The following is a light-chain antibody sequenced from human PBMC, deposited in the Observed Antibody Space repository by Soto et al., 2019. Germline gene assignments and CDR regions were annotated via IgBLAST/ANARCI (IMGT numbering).Light chain of an antibody. CDR1: SSDVGAYKY. CDR2: GVS. V-gene: IGLV2-14*03. J-gene: IGLJ1*01. CDR3: SSFTGTTTLDV. Sequence: QSVLTQPASVSGSPGRSITISRTGTSSDVGAYKYVSWYQQHPGKVPKLIIYGVSNRPSGVSNRFSGSKSGNTAFLTISGLQPEDEADYYCSSFTGTTTLDVFGTGTKVTVL.